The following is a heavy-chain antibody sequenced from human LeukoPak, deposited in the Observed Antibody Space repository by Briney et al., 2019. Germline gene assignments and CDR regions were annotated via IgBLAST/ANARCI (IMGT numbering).Heavy chain of an antibody. CDR3: ARETIAVAGRYYYYYYYMDV. CDR1: GGSISSSSYY. D-gene: IGHD6-19*01. J-gene: IGHJ6*03. V-gene: IGHV4-39*07. CDR2: INHSGST. Sequence: SETLSLTCTVSGGSISSSSYYWGWIRQPPGKGLEWIGEINHSGSTNYNPSLKSRVTISVDTSKNQFSLKLSSVTAADTAVYYCARETIAVAGRYYYYYYYMDVWGKGTTVTVSS.